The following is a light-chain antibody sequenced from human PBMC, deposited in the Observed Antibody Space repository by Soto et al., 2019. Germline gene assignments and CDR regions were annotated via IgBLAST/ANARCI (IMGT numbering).Light chain of an antibody. J-gene: IGKJ1*01. CDR1: QGIRRD. V-gene: IGKV1-6*01. Sequence: AIRMTQSPSSLSASVGDTVTITCRASQGIRRDLSWYQQKPGEAPKLLIYSASDLQGAVPSRFRGSGSGTDFTLTIGSLQPEDFATYYCLQDFSLARTFGQGTKV. CDR3: LQDFSLART. CDR2: SAS.